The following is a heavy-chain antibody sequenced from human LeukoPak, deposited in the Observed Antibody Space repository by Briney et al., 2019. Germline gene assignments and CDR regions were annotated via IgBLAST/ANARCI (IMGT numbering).Heavy chain of an antibody. V-gene: IGHV3-23*01. CDR2: ISGSGSST. CDR1: GFTFSSYG. Sequence: GGSLRLSCAASGFTFSSYGMHWARQAPGKGLEWVSAISGSGSSTYYAASVKGRVTISRDNSKNTLYLQMNSLRGEDTAVYHCAKDRKDTAMAFDDWGQGTQVTVSS. J-gene: IGHJ4*02. CDR3: AKDRKDTAMAFDD. D-gene: IGHD5-18*01.